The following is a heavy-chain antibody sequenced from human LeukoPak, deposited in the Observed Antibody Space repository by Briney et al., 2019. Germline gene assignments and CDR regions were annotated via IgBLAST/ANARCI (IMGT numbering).Heavy chain of an antibody. J-gene: IGHJ4*02. CDR3: AKDREYYDFWSGYYAPSGY. Sequence: GSLRLSCAASGFTFGSYGMHWVRQAPGKGLEWVAVISYDGSNKYYADSVKGRFTISRDNSKNTLYLQMNSLRAEDTAVYYCAKDREYYDFWSGYYAPSGYWGQGTLITVSS. CDR1: GFTFGSYG. CDR2: ISYDGSNK. D-gene: IGHD3-3*01. V-gene: IGHV3-30*18.